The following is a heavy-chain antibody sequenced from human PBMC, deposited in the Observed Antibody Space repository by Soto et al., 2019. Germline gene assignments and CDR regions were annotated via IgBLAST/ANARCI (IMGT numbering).Heavy chain of an antibody. CDR1: GGTFSSYA. Sequence: QVQLVQSGAEVKKPGSSVKVSCKASGGTFSSYAISWVRQAPGQGLEWMGGIIPIFGTANYAQKFQGRVTITADESTSTAYVELGSLRSEDTAVYYCGAVEAPYYCYGMDVWGQGTRVTVSS. J-gene: IGHJ6*01. V-gene: IGHV1-69*12. CDR2: IIPIFGTA. D-gene: IGHD6-6*01. CDR3: GAVEAPYYCYGMDV.